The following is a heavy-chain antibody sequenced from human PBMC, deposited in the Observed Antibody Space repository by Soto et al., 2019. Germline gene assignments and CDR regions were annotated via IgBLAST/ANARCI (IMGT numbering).Heavy chain of an antibody. V-gene: IGHV4-59*01. CDR1: GASISGFY. CDR3: ARETNRYFDF. J-gene: IGHJ4*02. CDR2: IEYTGIS. Sequence: SETLSLTCTVSGASISGFYWSWIRQTPGKGLEWIGSIEYTGISFYNPSLQSRVTMSVETSRNQFSLKLTSATAADTAVYFCARETNRYFDFWGQGILVTVSS.